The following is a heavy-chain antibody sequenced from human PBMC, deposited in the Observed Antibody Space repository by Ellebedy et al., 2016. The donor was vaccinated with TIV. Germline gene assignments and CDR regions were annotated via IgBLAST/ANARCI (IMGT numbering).Heavy chain of an antibody. CDR2: ISYDGSNK. J-gene: IGHJ4*02. D-gene: IGHD3-16*02. V-gene: IGHV3-30-3*01. CDR1: GFTFSSYA. CDR3: ARDWQTYDYVWGSYRYEDRTTTDY. Sequence: GESLKISCAASGFTFSSYAMHWVRQAPGKGLEWVAVISYDGSNKYYADSVKGRFTISRDNSKNTLYLQMNSLRAEDTAVYYCARDWQTYDYVWGSYRYEDRTTTDYWGQGTLVTVSS.